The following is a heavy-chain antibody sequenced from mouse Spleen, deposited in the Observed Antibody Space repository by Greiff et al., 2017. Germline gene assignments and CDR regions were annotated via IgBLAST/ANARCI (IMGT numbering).Heavy chain of an antibody. D-gene: IGHD1-2*01. CDR2: INPNNGGT. CDR3: ARGGLRLQLDY. J-gene: IGHJ2*01. CDR1: GYTFTDYY. V-gene: IGHV1-26*01. Sequence: VQLQQSGPELVKPGASVKISCKASGYTFTDYYMNWVKQSHGKSLEWIGDINPNNGGTSYNQKFKGKATLTVDKSSSTAYMELRSLTSEDSAVYYCARGGLRLQLDYWGQGTTLTVSS.